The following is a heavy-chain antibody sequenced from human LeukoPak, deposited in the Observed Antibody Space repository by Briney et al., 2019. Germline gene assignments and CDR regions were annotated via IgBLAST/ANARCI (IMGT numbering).Heavy chain of an antibody. D-gene: IGHD5-18*01. J-gene: IGHJ4*02. V-gene: IGHV3-53*01. CDR2: SDNEGTT. CDR1: GFTVITND. CDR3: ARHDSFIPY. Sequence: GGSLRLSCAASGFTVITNDMTWVRQAPGKGLEWVSGISDNEGTTYYTDAAKRRYTISRDNTKNKVYLQMNNLRADDTAVYFCARHDSFIPYWGQGTLVTVSS.